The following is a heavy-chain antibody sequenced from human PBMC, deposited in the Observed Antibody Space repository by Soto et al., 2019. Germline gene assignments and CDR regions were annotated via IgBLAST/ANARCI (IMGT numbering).Heavy chain of an antibody. J-gene: IGHJ4*02. CDR2: ISGSGGST. Sequence: PGGSPGLFCATTGFTVCIYTMRWVRLAPRQGLDWVSAISGSGGSTYYADYVKGRITISRDNSKNTLYLQMNSLRAEDTAVYYCAKLKPSPGMIVVVKRGFDYWGEGTLVTVSS. CDR3: AKLKPSPGMIVVVKRGFDY. V-gene: IGHV3-23*01. D-gene: IGHD3-22*01. CDR1: GFTVCIYT.